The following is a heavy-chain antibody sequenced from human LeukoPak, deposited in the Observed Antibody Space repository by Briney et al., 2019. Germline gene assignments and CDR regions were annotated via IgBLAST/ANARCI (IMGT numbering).Heavy chain of an antibody. V-gene: IGHV4-4*07. D-gene: IGHD2-15*01. CDR2: ISTSGNT. Sequence: SETLSLTCTVSGGSISSYYWTWIRQPAGKGLEWIGRISTSGNTYFNPSLKSRLTMSVDTSKNQFSLKLSSVTAADTAVYYCARGTRYCSGDTCQNWFDPWGQGTLVTVSS. J-gene: IGHJ5*02. CDR1: GGSISSYY. CDR3: ARGTRYCSGDTCQNWFDP.